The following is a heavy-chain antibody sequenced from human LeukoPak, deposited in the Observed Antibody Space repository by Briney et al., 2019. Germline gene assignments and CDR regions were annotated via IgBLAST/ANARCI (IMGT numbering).Heavy chain of an antibody. D-gene: IGHD5-24*01. CDR1: GGSFSGYY. CDR2: INHSGST. Sequence: SETLSLTCAVYGGSFSGYYWSWIRQPPGKGLEWIGEINHSGSTNYNPSLKSRVTISVDTSKNQFSLKLSSVTAADTAVYYCARENKRDGYNYYYFDYWGQGTLVTVSS. J-gene: IGHJ4*02. CDR3: ARENKRDGYNYYYFDY. V-gene: IGHV4-34*01.